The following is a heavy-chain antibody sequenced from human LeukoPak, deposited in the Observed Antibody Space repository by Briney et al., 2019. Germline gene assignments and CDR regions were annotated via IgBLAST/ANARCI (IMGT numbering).Heavy chain of an antibody. Sequence: GASVKVSCKASGCTFNTYGITWVRQAPGQGLEWMGWISGYNGKTKYAQKLQDRATMTTDTSTTTAYMELRSLRSDNTAVYYCARTPRLQGSWFDPWGQGTLVTVSS. V-gene: IGHV1-18*01. J-gene: IGHJ5*02. CDR2: ISGYNGKT. CDR1: GCTFNTYG. CDR3: ARTPRLQGSWFDP. D-gene: IGHD4-11*01.